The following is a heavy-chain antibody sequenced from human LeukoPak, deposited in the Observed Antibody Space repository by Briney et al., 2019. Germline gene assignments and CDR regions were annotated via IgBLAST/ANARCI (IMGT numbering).Heavy chain of an antibody. V-gene: IGHV3-30*04. J-gene: IGHJ4*02. CDR2: ISYDGSNK. D-gene: IGHD6-13*01. Sequence: GRSLRLSCAASGFTFSSYAVHWVRQAPGKGLEWVAVISYDGSNKYYADSVKGRFTISRDNSKNSLYLQMNSLRAEDTAVYYCARSPIAAAGTAFDYWGQGTLVTVSS. CDR3: ARSPIAAAGTAFDY. CDR1: GFTFSSYA.